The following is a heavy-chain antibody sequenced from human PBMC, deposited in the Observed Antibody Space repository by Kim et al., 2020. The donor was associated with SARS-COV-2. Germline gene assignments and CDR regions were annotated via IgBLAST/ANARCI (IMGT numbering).Heavy chain of an antibody. V-gene: IGHV4-38-2*02. D-gene: IGHD3-9*01. CDR1: GYSISSGYY. Sequence: SETLSLTCTVSGYSISSGYYWGWIRQPPGKGLEWIGSIYHSGSTYYNPSLKSRVTISVDTSKNQFSLKLSSVTAADTAVYYCARDYDILTGYYGYYYYGMDVWGQGTTVTVSS. CDR3: ARDYDILTGYYGYYYYGMDV. CDR2: IYHSGST. J-gene: IGHJ6*02.